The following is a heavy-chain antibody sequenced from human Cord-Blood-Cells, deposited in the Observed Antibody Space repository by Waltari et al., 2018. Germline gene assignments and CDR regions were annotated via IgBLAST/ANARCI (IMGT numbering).Heavy chain of an antibody. Sequence: QVQLQESGPGLVKPSQTLSPTCTVSCGSIRSGSSYWSWTRQPAGKGLEWIGYIYTSGSTNYNPSLKSRVTISVDTSKNQFSLKLSSVTAADTAVYYCATYLEGYWYFDLWGRGTLVTVSS. CDR2: IYTSGST. V-gene: IGHV4-61*09. D-gene: IGHD1-1*01. J-gene: IGHJ2*01. CDR3: ATYLEGYWYFDL. CDR1: CGSIRSGSSY.